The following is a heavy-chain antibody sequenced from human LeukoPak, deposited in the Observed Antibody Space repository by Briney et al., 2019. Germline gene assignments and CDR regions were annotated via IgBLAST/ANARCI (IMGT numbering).Heavy chain of an antibody. D-gene: IGHD2-15*01. Sequence: GGSLRLSCAASGFTFSNAWMSWVRQAPGKGLEWVGRSKSKTDGGTTDYAAPVKGRFTISRDDSKNTLYLQMNSLKTEDTAVYYCTTGPPPILASGGSLLDYWGQGTLVTVSS. J-gene: IGHJ4*02. V-gene: IGHV3-15*01. CDR3: TTGPPPILASGGSLLDY. CDR2: SKSKTDGGTT. CDR1: GFTFSNAW.